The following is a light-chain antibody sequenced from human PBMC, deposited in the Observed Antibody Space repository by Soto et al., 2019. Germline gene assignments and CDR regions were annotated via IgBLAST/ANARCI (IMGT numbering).Light chain of an antibody. CDR2: EVF. CDR1: NSDLGTYDY. V-gene: IGLV2-14*01. J-gene: IGLJ1*01. CDR3: TSYSASSARV. Sequence: QSALTQPASVSGSPGQSITISCTGTNSDLGTYDYVSWYQQHPGKAPRLLIYEVFNRPSGVSDRFAGSKSANTASLTISGLQADDEADYSCTSYSASSARVFGPGTKVTVL.